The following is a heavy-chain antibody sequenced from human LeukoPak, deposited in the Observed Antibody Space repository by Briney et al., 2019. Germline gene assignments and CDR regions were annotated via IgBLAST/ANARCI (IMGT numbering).Heavy chain of an antibody. Sequence: GGSLRLSCAVSGFTVSSNYMSWVRQPPGKGLEWVSIIYSGGSTYYADSVKGRFTISRDNSKNTLYLQMNSLRAEDTAVYYCARVGYTGTWYSAPPFDYWGQGTLVTVSS. CDR2: IYSGGST. CDR1: GFTVSSNY. CDR3: ARVGYTGTWYSAPPFDY. V-gene: IGHV3-66*01. D-gene: IGHD6-13*01. J-gene: IGHJ4*02.